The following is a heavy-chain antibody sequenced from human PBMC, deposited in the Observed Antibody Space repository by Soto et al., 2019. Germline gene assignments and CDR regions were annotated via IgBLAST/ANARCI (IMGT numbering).Heavy chain of an antibody. CDR3: ARLEGYCSGGTCYRTSGWFDP. Sequence: PSETLSLTCTVSGGSISSGSYYWGWIRQPPGKGLEWIGTIYYSGSTYYHPSLRSRVTLSVDTSKNQFSLKLTSVTAADTAVYCCARLEGYCSGGTCYRTSGWFDPWGQGTPVTVSS. CDR1: GGSISSGSYY. D-gene: IGHD2-15*01. V-gene: IGHV4-39*01. CDR2: IYYSGST. J-gene: IGHJ5*02.